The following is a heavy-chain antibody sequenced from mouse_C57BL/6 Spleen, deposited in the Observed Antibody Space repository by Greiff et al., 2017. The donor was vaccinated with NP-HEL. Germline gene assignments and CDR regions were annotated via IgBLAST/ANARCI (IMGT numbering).Heavy chain of an antibody. CDR1: GYTFTSYW. CDR3: ARGPKLLRYFDV. D-gene: IGHD1-1*01. V-gene: IGHV1-61*01. Sequence: QVQLQQPGAELVRPGSSVNLSCKASGYTFTSYWMDWVKQRPGQGLEWIGNIYPSDSETHYNQKFKDKATLPVDKSSSTAYMQLSSLTSEDSSVYYCARGPKLLRYFDVWGTGTTVTVSS. J-gene: IGHJ1*03. CDR2: IYPSDSET.